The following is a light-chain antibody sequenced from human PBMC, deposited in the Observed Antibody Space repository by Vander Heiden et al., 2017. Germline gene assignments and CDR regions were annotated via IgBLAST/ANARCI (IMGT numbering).Light chain of an antibody. CDR1: QSVSTY. V-gene: IGKV3-11*01. J-gene: IGKJ4*01. CDR2: DTS. CDR3: QQRINWPLT. Sequence: VLTQSPATLSVSPGERATLSCRASQSVSTYLVWYQQKPGQAPRVLIYDTSNRATGIPARFSGSGSGTDFTLTISSLEPEDFAVYYCQQRINWPLTFGGGTKVEIK.